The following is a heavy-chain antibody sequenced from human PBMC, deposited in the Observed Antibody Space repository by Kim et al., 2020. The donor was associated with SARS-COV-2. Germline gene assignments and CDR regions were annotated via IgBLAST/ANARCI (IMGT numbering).Heavy chain of an antibody. V-gene: IGHV4-31*03. Sequence: SETLSLTCTVSGGSISSGGYYWSWIRQHPGKGLEWIGYIYYSGSTYYNPSLKSRVTISVDTSKNQFSLKLSSVTAADTAVYYCARDRRYSSGWSPVGETYYFDYWGQGTLVTVSS. J-gene: IGHJ4*02. D-gene: IGHD6-19*01. CDR2: IYYSGST. CDR3: ARDRRYSSGWSPVGETYYFDY. CDR1: GGSISSGGYY.